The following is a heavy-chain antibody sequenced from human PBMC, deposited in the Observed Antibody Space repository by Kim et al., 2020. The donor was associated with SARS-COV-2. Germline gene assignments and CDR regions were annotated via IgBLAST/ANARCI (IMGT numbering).Heavy chain of an antibody. J-gene: IGHJ6*02. CDR1: GFTFRSYV. CDR3: AKNLGYYYGMDV. V-gene: IGHV3-23*03. CDR2: IHSGGSDT. Sequence: GGSLRLSCTASGFTFRSYVMSWVRQAPGKGLEWVSAIHSGGSDTFYADSVEGRFTISRDNSKSTLYLQMNSLRADDTAVYYCAKNLGYYYGMDVWGQGTTVIVSS. D-gene: IGHD3-16*01.